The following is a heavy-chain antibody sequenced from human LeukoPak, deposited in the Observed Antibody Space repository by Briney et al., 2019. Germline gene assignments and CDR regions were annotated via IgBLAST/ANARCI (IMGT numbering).Heavy chain of an antibody. V-gene: IGHV4-59*01. CDR3: ARGRGYSGYGDLPWFDP. CDR1: GASISRYY. Sequence: SETLSLTCTVSGASISRYYWSWIRLSPGKGLEWIGDISDTGSTNYNPSLKSRITISGDTSKNQFSLKLLSVTAADTAMYYCARGRGYSGYGDLPWFDPWGQGTLVTVSS. D-gene: IGHD5-12*01. CDR2: ISDTGST. J-gene: IGHJ5*02.